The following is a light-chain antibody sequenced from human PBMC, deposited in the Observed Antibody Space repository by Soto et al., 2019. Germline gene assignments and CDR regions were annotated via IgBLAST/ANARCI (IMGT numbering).Light chain of an antibody. CDR3: PQNNKWPPVT. Sequence: EVVMTQSPATVSVSQGAGVTLSCRASQTISNDLAWYQQKPGQAPRLLLYGASTTATGVPARFSGGGSGTDFTLTISSLPSEDFAFYDWPQNNKWPPVTFGGGTKVEIK. V-gene: IGKV3-15*01. J-gene: IGKJ4*01. CDR2: GAS. CDR1: QTISND.